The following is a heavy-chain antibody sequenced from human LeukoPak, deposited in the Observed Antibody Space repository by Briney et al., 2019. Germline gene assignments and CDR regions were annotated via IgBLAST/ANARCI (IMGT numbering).Heavy chain of an antibody. J-gene: IGHJ4*02. CDR2: INPNSGGT. CDR3: ARVFSGYSGYDHFDY. CDR1: GYTFTGYY. D-gene: IGHD5-12*01. Sequence: ASVKVSCKASGYTFTGYYMHWVRQAPGQGLEWMGWINPNSGGTNYAQKFQGWVTMTRDTSISTAYMELSRLRSDDTVVYYCARVFSGYSGYDHFDYWGQGTLVTVSS. V-gene: IGHV1-2*04.